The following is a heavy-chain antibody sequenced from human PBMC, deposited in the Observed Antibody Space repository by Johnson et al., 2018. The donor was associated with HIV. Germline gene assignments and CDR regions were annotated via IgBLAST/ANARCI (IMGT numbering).Heavy chain of an antibody. CDR3: AREGVRARAVGGAFDI. CDR2: INWNGGST. D-gene: IGHD6-6*01. Sequence: VQLVESGGGVVRPGGSLRLSCAASGFTFDDYGMNWVRQAPGKGLEWVSGINWNGGSTGYADSVKGRFTISRDNSKNTLFLQMNSLRAEDTAVYYCAREGVRARAVGGAFDIWGQGTMVTVSS. V-gene: IGHV3-20*04. CDR1: GFTFDDYG. J-gene: IGHJ3*02.